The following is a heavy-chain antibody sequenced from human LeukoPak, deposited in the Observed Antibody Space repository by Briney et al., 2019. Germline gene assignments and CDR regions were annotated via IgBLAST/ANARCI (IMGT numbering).Heavy chain of an antibody. J-gene: IGHJ6*02. CDR2: ISPNSGGT. CDR1: GYSFTGYG. Sequence: ASVKVSCKASGYSFTGYGVAWVRQAPGQGLEWMGWISPNSGGTNYAQKFQGWVTMTRDTSISTAYMELSRLRSDDTAVYYCAREGVGVRGGSYYGMDVWGQGTTVTVSS. V-gene: IGHV1-2*04. CDR3: AREGVGVRGGSYYGMDV. D-gene: IGHD3-10*01.